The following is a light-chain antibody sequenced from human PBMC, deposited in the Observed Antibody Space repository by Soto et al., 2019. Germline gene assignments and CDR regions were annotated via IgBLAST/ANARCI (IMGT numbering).Light chain of an antibody. CDR2: GAS. CDR3: QQHGDSLT. V-gene: IGKV3-20*01. CDR1: QFVSSTY. Sequence: EVVLTQSPGTLSLSPGARATLSCRASQFVSSTYLAWYQQRPGQAPRLLIYGASSRATGIPDRFSGGGSETDFTLTISRLESEDSAVYYCQQHGDSLTFGGGTKVDIK. J-gene: IGKJ4*01.